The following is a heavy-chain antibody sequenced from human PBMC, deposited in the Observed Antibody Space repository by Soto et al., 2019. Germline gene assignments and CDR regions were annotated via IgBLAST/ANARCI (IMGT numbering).Heavy chain of an antibody. V-gene: IGHV4-34*01. CDR1: GGSFSGYY. J-gene: IGHJ5*02. CDR2: INHSGST. CDR3: ARCFNRYGSGSYYNANWFDP. D-gene: IGHD3-10*01. Sequence: SETLSLTCAVYGGSFSGYYWSWIRQPPGKGLEWIGEINHSGSTNYNPSLKSRVTISVDTSKNQFSLKLSSVTAADTAVYYCARCFNRYGSGSYYNANWFDPWGQEPWSPSPQ.